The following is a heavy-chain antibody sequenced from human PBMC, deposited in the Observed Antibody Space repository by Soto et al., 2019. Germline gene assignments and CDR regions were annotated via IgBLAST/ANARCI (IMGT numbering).Heavy chain of an antibody. CDR3: AREADIVVVPAADIPDRSYYYYMDV. V-gene: IGHV1-8*01. CDR2: MNPNSGNT. Sequence: GASVKVSCKASGYTFTSYDINWVRQATGQGLEWMGWMNPNSGNTGYAQKFQGRVTMTRNTSISTAYMELSSLRSEDTAVYYCAREADIVVVPAADIPDRSYYYYMDVWGKGTTVTVSS. CDR1: GYTFTSYD. D-gene: IGHD2-2*01. J-gene: IGHJ6*03.